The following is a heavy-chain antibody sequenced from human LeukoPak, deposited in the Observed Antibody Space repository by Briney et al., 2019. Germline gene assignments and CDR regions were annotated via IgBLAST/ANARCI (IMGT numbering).Heavy chain of an antibody. CDR1: GGSISSGSYY. Sequence: TASETLSLTCTVSGGSISSGSYYWSWIRQPAGKGLEWIGRIYTSGSTNYNPSLKSRVTISVDTSKNQFSLRLSSVTAADTAVYYCARHTYYYDARSSYPYYYGMDVWGQGTTVTVSS. D-gene: IGHD3-10*01. CDR2: IYTSGST. V-gene: IGHV4-61*02. J-gene: IGHJ6*02. CDR3: ARHTYYYDARSSYPYYYGMDV.